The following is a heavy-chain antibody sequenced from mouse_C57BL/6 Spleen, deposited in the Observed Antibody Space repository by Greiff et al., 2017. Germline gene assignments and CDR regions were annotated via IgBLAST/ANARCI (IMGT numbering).Heavy chain of an antibody. J-gene: IGHJ1*03. CDR1: GYTFTNYW. CDR3: ARENYYGSSYPYFDV. D-gene: IGHD1-1*01. V-gene: IGHV1-63*01. CDR2: IYPGGGYT. Sequence: QVQLQQSGAELVRPGTSVKMSCKASGYTFTNYWIGWAKQRPGHGLEWIGDIYPGGGYTNYNEKFKGKATLTADKSSSTAYMQFSSLTSEDSAIYYCARENYYGSSYPYFDVWGTGTTVTVSS.